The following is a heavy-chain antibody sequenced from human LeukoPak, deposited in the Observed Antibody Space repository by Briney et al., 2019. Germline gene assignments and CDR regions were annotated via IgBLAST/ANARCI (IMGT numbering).Heavy chain of an antibody. D-gene: IGHD3-10*01. CDR3: SSGARFGELLSPLDY. V-gene: IGHV3-30*04. J-gene: IGHJ4*02. CDR2: ISYDGSNK. Sequence: PGGSLRLSCAASGFTFSSYAMHWVRQAPGKGLEWVAVISYDGSNKYYADSVKGRFTISRDNSKNTLYLQMNSLRAEDTAVYYCSSGARFGELLSPLDYWGQGTLVTVSS. CDR1: GFTFSSYA.